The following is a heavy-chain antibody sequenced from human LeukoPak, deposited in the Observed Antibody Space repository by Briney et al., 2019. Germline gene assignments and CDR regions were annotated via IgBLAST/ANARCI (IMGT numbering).Heavy chain of an antibody. CDR1: GVSISSYY. V-gene: IGHV4-59*08. CDR2: IYYSGST. CDR3: ARRLRLDWFDP. Sequence: PSETLSLTCTVSGVSISSYYWSWIRQTPGKGLEWIGYIYYSGSTNYNPSLKSRVTISVDTSKNQFSLKLSSVTAADTAVYYCARRLRLDWFDPWGQGTLVTVSS. D-gene: IGHD6-19*01. J-gene: IGHJ5*02.